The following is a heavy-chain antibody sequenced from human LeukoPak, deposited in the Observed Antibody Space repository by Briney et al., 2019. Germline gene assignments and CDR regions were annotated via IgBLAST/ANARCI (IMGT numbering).Heavy chain of an antibody. D-gene: IGHD4-17*01. Sequence: SETLSLTCTVSGGSISSYYWSWIRQPPGKGLEWIGYIYYSGSTTYNPSLKSRVTISVDTSKNQCSLKLSSVTAADTAVYYCAREVPDYGDYGSLLEYWYCDLWGRGTLVTVSS. J-gene: IGHJ2*01. CDR2: IYYSGST. V-gene: IGHV4-59*01. CDR1: GGSISSYY. CDR3: AREVPDYGDYGSLLEYWYCDL.